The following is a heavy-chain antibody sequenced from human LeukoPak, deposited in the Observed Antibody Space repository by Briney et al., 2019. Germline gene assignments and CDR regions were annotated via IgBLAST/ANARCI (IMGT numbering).Heavy chain of an antibody. D-gene: IGHD3-9*01. CDR1: GFTFSSYA. J-gene: IGHJ4*02. CDR3: ARDYDIFTGYSNGYYFDY. CDR2: ISYDGSNK. V-gene: IGHV3-30*04. Sequence: GGSLRLSCAASGFTFSSYAMHWVRQAPGKGLEWVAVISYDGSNKYYADSVKGRFTISRDNSKNTLYLQMNSLRAEDTAVYYCARDYDIFTGYSNGYYFDYWGQGTLVPVSS.